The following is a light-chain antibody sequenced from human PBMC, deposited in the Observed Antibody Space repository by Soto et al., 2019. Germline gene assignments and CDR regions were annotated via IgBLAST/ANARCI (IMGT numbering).Light chain of an antibody. CDR3: AAWDDSLNSWV. V-gene: IGLV1-44*01. CDR2: SDN. CDR1: NSNIGSNT. Sequence: QSALTQPPSASGAPGQRVTISCSGSNSNIGSNTVNWYQQLPGTAPKLLIYSDNQWPSGVPGRFTGSKSGTSASLAISGLQSEDEADFYCAAWDDSLNSWVFGGGTKLTVL. J-gene: IGLJ3*02.